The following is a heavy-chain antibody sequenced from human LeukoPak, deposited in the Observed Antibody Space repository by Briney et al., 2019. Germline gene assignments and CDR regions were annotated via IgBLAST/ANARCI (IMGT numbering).Heavy chain of an antibody. CDR1: GGSFSGYY. J-gene: IGHJ4*02. V-gene: IGHV4-34*01. CDR3: ARTKWELLGIFDY. Sequence: SETLSLTCAVYGGSFSGYYWSWIRQPPGKGLEWIGEINHSGSTNYNPSLKSRVTISVDTSKNQFSLKLSSVTAADTAVYYCARTKWELLGIFDYWGQGTLVTVSS. CDR2: INHSGST. D-gene: IGHD1-26*01.